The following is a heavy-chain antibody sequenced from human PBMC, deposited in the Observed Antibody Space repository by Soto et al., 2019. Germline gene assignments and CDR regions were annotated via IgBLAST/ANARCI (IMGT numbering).Heavy chain of an antibody. Sequence: ASVKVSCKASGYTFTGYYMHWVRQAPGQGLEWMGWINPNSGGTNYAQKFQGRVTMTRDTSISTAYMELSRLRSDDTAVYYCARAYSSSWNYGIDVWGEGTTVTVYS. V-gene: IGHV1-2*02. CDR3: ARAYSSSWNYGIDV. J-gene: IGHJ6*04. CDR2: INPNSGGT. D-gene: IGHD6-13*01. CDR1: GYTFTGYY.